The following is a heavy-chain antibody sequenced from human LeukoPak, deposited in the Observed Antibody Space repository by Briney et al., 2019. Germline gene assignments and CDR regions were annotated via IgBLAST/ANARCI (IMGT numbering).Heavy chain of an antibody. J-gene: IGHJ4*02. V-gene: IGHV1-69*13. Sequence: GASVKVSCKASGGTCSNSAIGWVRQAPGQGLEWMGGTIPIFVTANYAQRFQGRVTITADESTTTAYMEVSSLRSEDTAVYYCARGEVPPHYFDSWGQGTLVTASS. CDR1: GGTCSNSA. CDR2: TIPIFVTA. CDR3: ARGEVPPHYFDS.